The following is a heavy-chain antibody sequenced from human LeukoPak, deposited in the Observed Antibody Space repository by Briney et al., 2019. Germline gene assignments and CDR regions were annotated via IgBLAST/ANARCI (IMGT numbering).Heavy chain of an antibody. CDR1: GGSTSSYY. J-gene: IGHJ2*01. Sequence: PSETLSLTCSVSGGSTSSYYWSWIRQPPGKGLEWIGYIYYSGSTNYNPSLKSRVTISVDTSKNQFSLKLSSVTAADTAVYYCARQGGGFRYFDLWGRGTLVTVSS. D-gene: IGHD6-25*01. CDR3: ARQGGGFRYFDL. CDR2: IYYSGST. V-gene: IGHV4-59*08.